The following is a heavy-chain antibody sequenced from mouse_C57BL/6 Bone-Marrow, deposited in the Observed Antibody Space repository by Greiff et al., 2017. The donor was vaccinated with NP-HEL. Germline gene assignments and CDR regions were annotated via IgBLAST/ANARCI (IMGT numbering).Heavy chain of an antibody. CDR1: GYTFTDYY. CDR2: INPNNGGT. CDR3: ARSPYGNYVGY. Sequence: VQLQQSGPELVKPGASVKISCKASGYTFTDYYMNWVKQSHGKSLEWIGDINPNNGGTSYNQKFKGKATLTVDKSSSTAYMELRSLTSEDSAVYYCARSPYGNYVGYWGQGTTLTVSS. J-gene: IGHJ2*01. V-gene: IGHV1-26*01. D-gene: IGHD2-1*01.